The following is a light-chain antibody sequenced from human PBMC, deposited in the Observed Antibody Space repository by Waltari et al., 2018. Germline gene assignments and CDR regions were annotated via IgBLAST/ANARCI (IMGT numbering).Light chain of an antibody. CDR1: QNINTY. V-gene: IGKV1-39*01. CDR3: QQSYSTPRT. Sequence: DIKMTQSPSTLSASVGDRVTITCRASQNINTYLNWYQQKPGKAPNLLIYAASTLQNGVPLRFSGSGSGTDFTLTISSLQPEDFATYYCQQSYSTPRTFGQGTRVEIK. CDR2: AAS. J-gene: IGKJ1*01.